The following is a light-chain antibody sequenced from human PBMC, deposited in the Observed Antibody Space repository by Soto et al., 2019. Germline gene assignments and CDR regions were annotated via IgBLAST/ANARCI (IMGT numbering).Light chain of an antibody. Sequence: QSALTQPASVSGSPGQSITISCTGTSSDVGGYNYVSWYQQHPGKAPKLMIYEVTNRPSGVSNRFSGSKSGNTASLTISGLRAEDRADYYCSSYSSINTLVFGGGTKLTVL. J-gene: IGLJ2*01. V-gene: IGLV2-14*01. CDR2: EVT. CDR1: SSDVGGYNY. CDR3: SSYSSINTLV.